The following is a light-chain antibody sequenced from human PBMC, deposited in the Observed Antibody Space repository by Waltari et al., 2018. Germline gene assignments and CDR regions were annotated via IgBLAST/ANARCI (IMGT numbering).Light chain of an antibody. Sequence: DIQMPQYPSSLSASVGDRVTLTCRASQGIRVDLGWYQQKPGRAPKRLIYAASRLQSGVPSRFSGSGSGTEFTLTISSLEPEDFGTYYCLQHNSYPFTFGPGTKVDIK. V-gene: IGKV1-17*01. CDR3: LQHNSYPFT. J-gene: IGKJ3*01. CDR2: AAS. CDR1: QGIRVD.